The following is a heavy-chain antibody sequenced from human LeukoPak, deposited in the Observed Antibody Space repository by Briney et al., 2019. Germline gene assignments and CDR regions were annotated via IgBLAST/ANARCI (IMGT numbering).Heavy chain of an antibody. CDR2: IYYSGST. D-gene: IGHD3-10*01. Sequence: PSETLSLTCTVSGGSISYYYWSWIRQPPGKGLEWIGYIYYSGSTNYNPSLKSRVTISVDRSKNQFSLKLSSVTAADTAVYYCARFAESKDAFDIWGQGTMVTVSS. CDR1: GGSISYYY. CDR3: ARFAESKDAFDI. J-gene: IGHJ3*02. V-gene: IGHV4-59*12.